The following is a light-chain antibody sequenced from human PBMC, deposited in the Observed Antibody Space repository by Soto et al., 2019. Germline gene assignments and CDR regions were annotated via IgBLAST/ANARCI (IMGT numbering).Light chain of an antibody. CDR2: GNS. CDR3: QSYDSSLSGRDVV. V-gene: IGLV1-40*01. CDR1: SSNIGAGYD. Sequence: QSVLTQPPSVSGAPGQRVTISCTGSSSNIGAGYDVHWYQQLPGTAPKLLIYGNSNRPSGVPDRFSGSKSGTSASLAITGLQAEDEGDYYCQSYDSSLSGRDVVFGGGTKLTVL. J-gene: IGLJ2*01.